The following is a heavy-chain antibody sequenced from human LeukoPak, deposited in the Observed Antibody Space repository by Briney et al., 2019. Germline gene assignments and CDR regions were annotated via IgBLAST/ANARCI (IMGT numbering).Heavy chain of an antibody. J-gene: IGHJ3*02. V-gene: IGHV4-34*01. CDR1: GGSFSGYY. D-gene: IGHD3-10*01. Sequence: SETLSLTCAVYGGSFSGYYWSWIRQPPGKGLEWIGEINHSGSTYYSPSLKSRVTISLDTSRNQFSLKLNSVTAADTAVYYCAKSNGYGLVDIWGQGTMVTVSS. CDR2: INHSGST. CDR3: AKSNGYGLVDI.